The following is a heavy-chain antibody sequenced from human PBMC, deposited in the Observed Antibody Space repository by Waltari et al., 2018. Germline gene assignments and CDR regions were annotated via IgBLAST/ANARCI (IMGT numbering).Heavy chain of an antibody. V-gene: IGHV1-2*06. J-gene: IGHJ4*02. CDR3: ARGEYNWNDVGGNYFDY. Sequence: QVQLVQSGAEVKKPGASVKVSCKASGYTFTGYYMHWVRQAPGQGLEWMGRINPNSGGTNYAQKFQGRVTMTRDTSISTAYMELSRLRSDDTAVYYCARGEYNWNDVGGNYFDYWGQGTLVTVSS. D-gene: IGHD1-20*01. CDR2: INPNSGGT. CDR1: GYTFTGYY.